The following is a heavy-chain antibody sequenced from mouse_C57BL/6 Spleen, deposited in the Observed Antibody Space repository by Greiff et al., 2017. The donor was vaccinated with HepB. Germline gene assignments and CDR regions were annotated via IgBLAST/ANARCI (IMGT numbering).Heavy chain of an antibody. CDR1: GYTFTDYN. V-gene: IGHV1-18*01. CDR2: INPNNGGT. Sequence: VQLQQSGPELVKPGASVKIPCKASGYTFTDYNMDWVKQSHGKSLEWIGDINPNNGGTIYNQKFKGKATLTVDKSSSTAYMELRSLTSEDTAVYYCARSAYGYDFAYWGQGTLVTVSA. J-gene: IGHJ3*01. CDR3: ARSAYGYDFAY. D-gene: IGHD2-2*01.